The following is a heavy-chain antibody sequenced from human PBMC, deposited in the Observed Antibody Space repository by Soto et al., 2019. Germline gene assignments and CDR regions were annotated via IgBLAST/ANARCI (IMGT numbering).Heavy chain of an antibody. D-gene: IGHD3-16*01. CDR3: ARVGVGHYEFDY. V-gene: IGHV3-74*01. J-gene: IGHJ4*02. CDR1: GFTFSNYW. CDR2: IKTDGSST. Sequence: EVQLVESGGGLVQPGGSLRLSCAASGFTFSNYWMHWVRQAPGEGLVWVSRIKTDGSSTGYADSVKGRFTISRDNAKNTMYLQMNSRGVEDTVVYYCARVGVGHYEFDYWGQGTLVTVSS.